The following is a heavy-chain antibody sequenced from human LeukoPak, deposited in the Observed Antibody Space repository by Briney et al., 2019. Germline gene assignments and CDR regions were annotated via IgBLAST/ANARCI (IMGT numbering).Heavy chain of an antibody. Sequence: GGSLRLSCAASGFTFSSYAMSWVRQAPGKGLEWVSAISGSGGSTYYADSVKGRFTISRDNSKNTLYPQMNSLRAEDTAVYYCAKPSSYGYYVRVPFDYWGQGTLATVSS. CDR1: GFTFSSYA. J-gene: IGHJ4*02. CDR2: ISGSGGST. D-gene: IGHD3-10*02. CDR3: AKPSSYGYYVRVPFDY. V-gene: IGHV3-23*01.